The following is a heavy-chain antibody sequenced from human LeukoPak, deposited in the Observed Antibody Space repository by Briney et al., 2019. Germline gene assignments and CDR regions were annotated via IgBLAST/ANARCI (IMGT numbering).Heavy chain of an antibody. Sequence: GGSLRLSCAASGFTFSTYWMTWVRQAPGKGLEWVANIKRDRSEKYYVESVKGRFTISRGNAKNSLYLQMSSLRAEDTAVYYCARSGYYYDSSYMDVWGKGTTVTVSS. CDR1: GFTFSTYW. J-gene: IGHJ6*03. CDR3: ARSGYYYDSSYMDV. V-gene: IGHV3-7*01. CDR2: IKRDRSEK. D-gene: IGHD3-22*01.